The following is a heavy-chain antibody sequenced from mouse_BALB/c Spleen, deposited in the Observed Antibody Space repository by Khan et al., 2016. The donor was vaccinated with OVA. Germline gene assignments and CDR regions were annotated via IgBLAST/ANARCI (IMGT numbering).Heavy chain of an antibody. CDR2: ISYSGST. Sequence: EVQLQESGPGLVKPSQSLSLTCTVTGYSITSNYAWSWIRQFPGNKLEWMGYISYSGSTNYNPSLKSRISVTRDTSENQFFLQLNSVTTEDTATXYCARQNYYGYAVDYWGQGTSVTVSS. CDR3: ARQNYYGYAVDY. D-gene: IGHD1-1*01. V-gene: IGHV3-2*02. J-gene: IGHJ4*01. CDR1: GYSITSNYA.